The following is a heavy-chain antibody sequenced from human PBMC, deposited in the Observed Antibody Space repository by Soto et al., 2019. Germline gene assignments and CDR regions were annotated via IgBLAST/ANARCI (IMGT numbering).Heavy chain of an antibody. V-gene: IGHV4-34*01. CDR2: INHSGST. D-gene: IGHD3-10*01. Sequence: QVQLQQWGAGLLKPSETLSLTCAVYGGSFSGYYWSWIRQPPGKGLEWIGEINHSGSTNYNPSLKSRVTISVDASKNQFSLKLSSLTAADTAVYYCARGRLTMVRGVTYYFDYWGQGTLVTVSS. CDR1: GGSFSGYY. CDR3: ARGRLTMVRGVTYYFDY. J-gene: IGHJ4*02.